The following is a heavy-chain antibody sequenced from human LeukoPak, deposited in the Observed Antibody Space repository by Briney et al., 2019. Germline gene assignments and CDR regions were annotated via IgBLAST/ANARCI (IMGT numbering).Heavy chain of an antibody. V-gene: IGHV3-23*01. CDR3: ARGPDVDTAMVDY. J-gene: IGHJ4*02. CDR2: ISGSGVNT. D-gene: IGHD5-18*01. Sequence: GGSLRLSCAASGFTFSSYAMSWVRQAPGKGLEWVSLISGSGVNTQYADSVKGRFTISRDNSKNTLYLQMNSLRAEDTAVYYCARGPDVDTAMVDYWGQGTLVTVSS. CDR1: GFTFSSYA.